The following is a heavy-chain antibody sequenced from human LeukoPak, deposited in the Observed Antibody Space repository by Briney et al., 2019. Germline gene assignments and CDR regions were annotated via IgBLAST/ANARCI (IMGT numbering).Heavy chain of an antibody. Sequence: PSETLSLTCAVSGGSISSGGYSWRWIRQPPGKGLEWIGYIYHSGSTYYNPSLKSRVTISVDRSKNQFSLKLSSVTAADTAVYYCARDQYYYDSSGITTYFDYWGQGTLVTVSS. CDR1: GGSISSGGYS. CDR2: IYHSGST. J-gene: IGHJ4*02. CDR3: ARDQYYYDSSGITTYFDY. V-gene: IGHV4-30-2*01. D-gene: IGHD3-22*01.